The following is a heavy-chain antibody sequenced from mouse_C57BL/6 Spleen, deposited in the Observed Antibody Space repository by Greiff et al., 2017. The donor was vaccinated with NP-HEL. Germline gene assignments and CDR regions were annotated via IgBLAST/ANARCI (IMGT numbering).Heavy chain of an antibody. CDR3: AREFFITTVVAQYSFDY. CDR2: INPNNGGT. D-gene: IGHD1-1*01. J-gene: IGHJ2*01. Sequence: EVQLVESGPELVKPGASVKMSCKASGYTFTDYNMHWVKQSHGKSLEWIGYINPNNGGTSYNQKFKGKATLTVNKSSSTAYMELRSLTSEESAVYCCAREFFITTVVAQYSFDYWGQGTTLTVSS. CDR1: GYTFTDYN. V-gene: IGHV1-22*01.